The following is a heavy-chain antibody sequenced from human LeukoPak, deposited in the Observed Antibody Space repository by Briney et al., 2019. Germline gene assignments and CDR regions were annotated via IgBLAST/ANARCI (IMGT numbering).Heavy chain of an antibody. CDR1: GGSFSGYY. V-gene: IGHV4-34*01. CDR3: ASCTDPTGFDY. J-gene: IGHJ4*02. CDR2: INHSGST. D-gene: IGHD2-8*01. Sequence: SETLSLTCAVYGGSFSGYYWGWIRQPPGKGLEWIGEINHSGSTNYNPSLKSRVTISVDMSENQFSLKLSSVTAADTAVYYCASCTDPTGFDYWGQGTLVTVSS.